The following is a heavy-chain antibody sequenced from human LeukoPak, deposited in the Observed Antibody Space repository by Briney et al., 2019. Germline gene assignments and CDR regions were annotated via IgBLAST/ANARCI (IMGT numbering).Heavy chain of an antibody. J-gene: IGHJ5*02. V-gene: IGHV4-4*07. D-gene: IGHD6-13*01. CDR2: IYTSGST. CDR3: ARGDPFRAGWFDP. Sequence: SETLSLTCTVSGGSFSTYYWSWIRQPAGKGLEWIGRIYTSGSTNYNPSLKSRLTMSVDTSKNHFSLKLSSVTAADTAVHYCARGDPFRAGWFDPWGQGTLVTVSS. CDR1: GGSFSTYY.